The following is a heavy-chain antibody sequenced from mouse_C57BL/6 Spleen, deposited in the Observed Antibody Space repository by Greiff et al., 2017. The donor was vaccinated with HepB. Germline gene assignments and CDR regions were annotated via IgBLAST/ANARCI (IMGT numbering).Heavy chain of an antibody. CDR3: ARSWTVYYFDY. Sequence: QVQLQQPGAELVKPGASVKLSCKASGYTFTSYWMQWVKQRPGQGLEWIGEIDPSDSYTNYNQKFKGKATLTVDTSSSTAYMQLSSLTSEDSAVSYWARSWTVYYFDYWGQGTTLTVSS. CDR2: IDPSDSYT. CDR1: GYTFTSYW. V-gene: IGHV1-50*01. J-gene: IGHJ2*01.